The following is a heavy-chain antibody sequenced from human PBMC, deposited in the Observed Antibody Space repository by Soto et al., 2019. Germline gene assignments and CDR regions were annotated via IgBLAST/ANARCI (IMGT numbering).Heavy chain of an antibody. V-gene: IGHV3-7*05. Sequence: ESGGGLVQPGGSLRLSCAASGFTFSTYWMSWVRQAPGKGLEWVANIKHDGSEKYYVDSVKGRFTISRDNAKNSLFLQMSSLRAEDTAVYYCARERALAYWGQGALVTVSS. J-gene: IGHJ4*02. CDR3: ARERALAY. CDR2: IKHDGSEK. CDR1: GFTFSTYW. D-gene: IGHD3-3*02.